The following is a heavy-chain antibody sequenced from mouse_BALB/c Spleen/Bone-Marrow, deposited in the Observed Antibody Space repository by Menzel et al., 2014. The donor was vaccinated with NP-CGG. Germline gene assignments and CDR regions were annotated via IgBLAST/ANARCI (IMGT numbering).Heavy chain of an antibody. Sequence: QVQLQQSGAELAKPGASVKMSCKASGYTFTNYWMYWVKQRPGQGLEWIGYIKVSTGYTEYNQKFKDKATLTADKSSSTAYMQLSSLTSEDSAVYYCARDYYYAMDDWGQGTSVTVSS. CDR2: IKVSTGYT. CDR1: GYTFTNYW. J-gene: IGHJ4*01. CDR3: ARDYYYAMDD. V-gene: IGHV1-7*01. D-gene: IGHD2-4*01.